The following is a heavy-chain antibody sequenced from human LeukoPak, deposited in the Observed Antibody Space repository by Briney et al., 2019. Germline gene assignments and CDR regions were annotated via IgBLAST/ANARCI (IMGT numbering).Heavy chain of an antibody. J-gene: IGHJ4*02. CDR3: ARQYSYGTFDY. CDR1: GGSISSGGYS. V-gene: IGHV4-30-2*01. Sequence: SQTLSLTCAVSGGSISSGGYSWSWVRQPPGKGLGWIVYIYHSGSTYFNPSLKSRVTISVDRSKNQFSLKLSSVTAADTAVYYCARQYSYGTFDYWGQGTLVTVSS. D-gene: IGHD5-18*01. CDR2: IYHSGST.